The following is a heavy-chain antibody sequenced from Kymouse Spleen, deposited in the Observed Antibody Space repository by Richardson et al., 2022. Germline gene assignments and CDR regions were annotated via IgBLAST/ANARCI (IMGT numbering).Heavy chain of an antibody. CDR3: ATPTITMVRGVPYYYGMDV. CDR2: IYYSGST. Sequence: QLQLQESGPGLVKPSETLSLTCTVSGGSISSSSYYWGWIRQPPGKGLEWIGSIYYSGSTYYNPSLKSRVTISVDTSKNQFSLKLSSVTAADTAVYYCATPTITMVRGVPYYYGMDVWGQGTTVTVSS. V-gene: IGHV4-39*01. D-gene: IGHD3-10*01. CDR1: GGSISSSSYY. J-gene: IGHJ6*02.